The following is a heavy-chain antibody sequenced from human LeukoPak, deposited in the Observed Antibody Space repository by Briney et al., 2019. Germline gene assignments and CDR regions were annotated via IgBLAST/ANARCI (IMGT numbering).Heavy chain of an antibody. CDR3: ARSRYSSGWYRTNWFDP. J-gene: IGHJ5*02. D-gene: IGHD6-19*01. CDR2: IYYSGST. CDR1: GGSISSGDYY. Sequence: SETLSLTCTVSGGSISSGDYYWSWIRQPPGKGLEWIGYIYYSGSTYYNPSLKSRVTISVDTSKNQFSLKLSSVTAADTAVYYRARSRYSSGWYRTNWFDPWGQGTLVTVSS. V-gene: IGHV4-30-4*01.